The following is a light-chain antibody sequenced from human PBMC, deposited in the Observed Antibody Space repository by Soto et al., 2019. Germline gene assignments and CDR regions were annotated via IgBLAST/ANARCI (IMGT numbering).Light chain of an antibody. CDR3: YSAADNFVV. CDR1: VLAKKY. J-gene: IGLJ2*01. Sequence: SYELTQPSSVSVSPGQTARITCSGDVLAKKYARWFQQKPGQAPVLVIYKDSERPSGIPERFSGSSSGTTVTLTISGAQVEDEADYYCYSAADNFVVFGGGTKLTVL. V-gene: IGLV3-27*01. CDR2: KDS.